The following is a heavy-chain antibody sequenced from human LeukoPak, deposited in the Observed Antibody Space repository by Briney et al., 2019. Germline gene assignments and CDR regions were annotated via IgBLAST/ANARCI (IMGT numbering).Heavy chain of an antibody. CDR3: ARGLWYYGSGSYGY. Sequence: PSETLSLTCAVYGGSFSGYYWSWIRQPPGKGLEWIGEINHSGSTNYNPSLKSRVTISVDTSKNQFSLKLSSVTAADTAVYYCARGLWYYGSGSYGYWGQGTLVTVSS. J-gene: IGHJ4*02. CDR1: GGSFSGYY. V-gene: IGHV4-34*01. CDR2: INHSGST. D-gene: IGHD3-10*01.